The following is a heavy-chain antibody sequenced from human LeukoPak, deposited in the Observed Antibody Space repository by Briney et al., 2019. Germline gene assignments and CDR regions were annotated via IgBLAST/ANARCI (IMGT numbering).Heavy chain of an antibody. J-gene: IGHJ3*02. CDR1: GGSISKGSYY. D-gene: IGHD2-8*02. CDR2: IYASGSA. CDR3: VREGAMASLVDAFDI. Sequence: SQTLSLTCTVSGGSISKGSYYWSWIRQPAGQGLEWLGRIYASGSANYNASLKSRLTISVDTSKNQFSLNLNDVTAADTAVYFCVREGAMASLVDAFDIWGQGTMVTVSS. V-gene: IGHV4-61*02.